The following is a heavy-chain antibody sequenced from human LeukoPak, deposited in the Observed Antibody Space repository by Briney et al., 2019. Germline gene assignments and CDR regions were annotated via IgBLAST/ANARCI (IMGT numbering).Heavy chain of an antibody. Sequence: SVTVSCTASGGTFSIYAISWVRQAPGQGLEWMGGIIPIFGTANYAQKFQGRVTITADESTSTAYMELSSLRSEDTAVYYCARDQGNDFWSGYPYGMDVWGQGTTVTVSS. CDR3: ARDQGNDFWSGYPYGMDV. CDR2: IIPIFGTA. V-gene: IGHV1-69*13. J-gene: IGHJ6*02. CDR1: GGTFSIYA. D-gene: IGHD3-3*01.